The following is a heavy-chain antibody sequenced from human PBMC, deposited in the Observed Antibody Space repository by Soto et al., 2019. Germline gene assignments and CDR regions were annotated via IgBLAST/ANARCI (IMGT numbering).Heavy chain of an antibody. V-gene: IGHV4-4*02. CDR1: GGSVSSNNW. D-gene: IGHD3-16*02. CDR2: IHHSGST. J-gene: IGHJ6*02. Sequence: PSETLSLTCAVSGGSVSSNNWWSWVRQPPGKGLEWIGEIHHSGSTNYKSSLKSRVTISVDKSNNQFSLQLTSVTAAETAVYYCARSVSGGYPYYYYGLDAWGQGTSVTVSS. CDR3: ARSVSGGYPYYYYGLDA.